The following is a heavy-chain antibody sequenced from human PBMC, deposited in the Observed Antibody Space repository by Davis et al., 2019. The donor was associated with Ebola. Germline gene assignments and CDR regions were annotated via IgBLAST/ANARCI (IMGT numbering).Heavy chain of an antibody. Sequence: ASVKVSCKASGYTFTGYYMHWVRQAPGQGLEWMGWINPNSGGTKYSQKFQGRVSMTRDTSSKIAYMELSRLTSDDTAVYYCAKDRDSSSYYYYGMDVWGQGTTVTVSS. J-gene: IGHJ6*02. CDR3: AKDRDSSSYYYYGMDV. CDR2: INPNSGGT. CDR1: GYTFTGYY. D-gene: IGHD3-22*01. V-gene: IGHV1-2*02.